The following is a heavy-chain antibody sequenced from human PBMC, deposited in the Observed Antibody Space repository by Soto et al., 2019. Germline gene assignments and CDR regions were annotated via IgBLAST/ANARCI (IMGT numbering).Heavy chain of an antibody. J-gene: IGHJ6*02. V-gene: IGHV4-31*03. CDR3: ARHKTDNWDGMDV. D-gene: IGHD3-16*01. CDR2: IYYSGST. CDR1: GGSISSGGYY. Sequence: PSETLSLTCTVSGGSISSGGYYWSWIRQHPQKGLEWIGHIYYSGSTYYNPSLKSRVTVSVDTSKNQFSLKLASVTAADTAVYYCARHKTDNWDGMDVWGQGTTVTVSS.